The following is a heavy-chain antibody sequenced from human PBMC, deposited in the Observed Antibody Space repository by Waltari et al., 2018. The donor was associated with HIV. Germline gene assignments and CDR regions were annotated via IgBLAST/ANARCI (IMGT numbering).Heavy chain of an antibody. Sequence: QVQLVQSGAAVKTPGASVKVSCKASGYTFTSSALHWVRQAPAQRLEWMGWINAGNGNTKYSQKFQGRVTITRDTSASTAYMELSSLRSEDTAVYYCARATYYYDSSGYSSFDYWGQGTLVTVSS. V-gene: IGHV1-3*01. D-gene: IGHD3-22*01. CDR3: ARATYYYDSSGYSSFDY. J-gene: IGHJ4*02. CDR2: INAGNGNT. CDR1: GYTFTSSA.